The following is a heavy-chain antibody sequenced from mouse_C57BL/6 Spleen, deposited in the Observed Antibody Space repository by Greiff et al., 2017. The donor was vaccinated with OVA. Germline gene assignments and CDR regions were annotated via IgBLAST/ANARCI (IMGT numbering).Heavy chain of an antibody. V-gene: IGHV3-8*01. CDR1: GYSITSDY. Sequence: EVQLQESGPGLAKPSQTLSLTCSVTGYSITSDYWNWIRKFPGDKLEYMGYISYSGSTYYNPSLKSRISITRDTAKNQDYLQLNSVTTEDTATYYGARADGSSEGKPSYAMDYWGQGTSVTVAS. J-gene: IGHJ4*01. CDR3: ARADGSSEGKPSYAMDY. CDR2: ISYSGST. D-gene: IGHD1-1*01.